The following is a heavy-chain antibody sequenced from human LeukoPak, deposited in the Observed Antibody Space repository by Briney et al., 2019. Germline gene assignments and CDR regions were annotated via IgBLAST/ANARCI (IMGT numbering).Heavy chain of an antibody. V-gene: IGHV4-34*01. CDR3: ARRPPVTIFGVVTSGAFDY. CDR1: GGSFSGYY. J-gene: IGHJ4*02. D-gene: IGHD3-3*01. CDR2: INHSGST. Sequence: SETLSLTCAVYGGSFSGYYWSWIRQPPGKGLEWIGEINHSGSTNYNPSLKSRVTISVDTSKNQFSLKLSSVTAADTAVYYCARRPPVTIFGVVTSGAFDYWGQGTLVTVSS.